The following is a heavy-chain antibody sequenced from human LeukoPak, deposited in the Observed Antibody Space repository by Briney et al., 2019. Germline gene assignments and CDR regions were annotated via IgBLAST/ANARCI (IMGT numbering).Heavy chain of an antibody. D-gene: IGHD2-15*01. CDR2: ISTGSLTI. J-gene: IGHJ4*02. V-gene: IGHV3-48*02. CDR1: GFTFSSYS. CDR3: ARQVAATDFDF. Sequence: PGGSLRLSCAASGFTFSSYSMNWVRQAPGKGLEWVSFISTGSLTIYYADSVKGRFTISRDDARNSLYLQMNRLRDEDTAVYYCARQVAATDFDFWGQGTLVTVCS.